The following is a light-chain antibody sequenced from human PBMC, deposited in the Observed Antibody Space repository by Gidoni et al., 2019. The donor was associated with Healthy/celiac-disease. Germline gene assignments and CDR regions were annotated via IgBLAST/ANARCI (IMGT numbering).Light chain of an antibody. CDR2: GAS. CDR1: QSVSSSY. J-gene: IGKJ1*01. V-gene: IGKV3-20*01. CDR3: QHYGSSPWT. Sequence: EIVLTQSPGTLSLSPGERATLSCRASQSVSSSYLAWYQPKPGQAPRLLIYGASSRATGIPDRFSGSGSGKYFTLTISRLEPEDFAVYYCQHYGSSPWTFGQGTKVEIK.